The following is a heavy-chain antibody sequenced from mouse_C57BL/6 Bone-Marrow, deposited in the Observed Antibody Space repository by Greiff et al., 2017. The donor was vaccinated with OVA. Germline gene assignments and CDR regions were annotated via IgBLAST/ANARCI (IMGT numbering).Heavy chain of an antibody. CDR2: ISSGGSYT. CDR3: ARHYYGSSYY. D-gene: IGHD1-1*01. J-gene: IGHJ2*01. Sequence: EVNVVESGGDLVKPGGSLKLSCAASGFTFSSYGMSWVRQTPDKRLEWVATISSGGSYTYYPDSVKGRFTISRDNAKNPLYLQISSLKSEDTAMYYCARHYYGSSYYWGQGTTLAVSS. CDR1: GFTFSSYG. V-gene: IGHV5-6*01.